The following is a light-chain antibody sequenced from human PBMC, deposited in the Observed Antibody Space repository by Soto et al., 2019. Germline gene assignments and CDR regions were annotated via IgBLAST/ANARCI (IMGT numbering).Light chain of an antibody. CDR2: AAS. J-gene: IGKJ3*01. CDR3: QNYNTVPPVT. CDR1: QDINNY. V-gene: IGKV1-27*01. Sequence: DIQMTQSPSSLSASVGARVTITCRASQDINNYLAWYQPKPGKVPKPLLYAASTLRSGVPSRFSGSGSGTDFTLAISSLQPEDVATYYCQNYNTVPPVTFGPGTKVDV.